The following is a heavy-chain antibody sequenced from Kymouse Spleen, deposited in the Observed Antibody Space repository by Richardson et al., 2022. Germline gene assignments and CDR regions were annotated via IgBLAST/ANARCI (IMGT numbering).Heavy chain of an antibody. J-gene: IGHJ6*02. CDR1: GFTFDDYA. CDR2: ISWNSGSI. Sequence: EVQLVESGGGLVQPGRSLRLSCAASGFTFDDYAMHWVRQAPGKGLEWVSGISWNSGSIGYADSVKGRFTISRDNAKNSLYLQMNSLRAEDTALYYCAKDLRTTGTTTRYYYGMDVWGQGTTVTVSS. CDR3: AKDLRTTGTTTRYYYGMDV. V-gene: IGHV3-9*01. D-gene: IGHD1-1*01.